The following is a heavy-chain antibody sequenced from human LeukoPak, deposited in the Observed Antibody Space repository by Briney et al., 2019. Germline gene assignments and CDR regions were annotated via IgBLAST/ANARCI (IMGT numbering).Heavy chain of an antibody. CDR2: IYHSGST. V-gene: IGHV4-39*07. Sequence: SETLSLTCTVSGGSISSSSYYWGWIRQPPGKGLEWIGSIYHSGSTYYNPSLKSRVTISVDTSKNQFSLKLSSVTAADTAVYYCALVGSVVVPAADFDYWGQGTLVTVSS. D-gene: IGHD2-2*01. J-gene: IGHJ4*02. CDR1: GGSISSSSYY. CDR3: ALVGSVVVPAADFDY.